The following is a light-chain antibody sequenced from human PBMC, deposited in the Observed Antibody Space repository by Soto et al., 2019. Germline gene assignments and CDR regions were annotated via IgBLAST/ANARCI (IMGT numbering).Light chain of an antibody. CDR2: AAS. CDR3: QQLNSYPLT. Sequence: DIQLTQSPSFLSASVGDRVTITCRASQGISYYLSWYQQKPGKAPNLLIYAASTLQIGVPSRFSGSGSGTEFTLTISSLQPEAFATYYCQQLNSYPLTFGGGTKLAMK. J-gene: IGKJ4*01. V-gene: IGKV1-9*01. CDR1: QGISYY.